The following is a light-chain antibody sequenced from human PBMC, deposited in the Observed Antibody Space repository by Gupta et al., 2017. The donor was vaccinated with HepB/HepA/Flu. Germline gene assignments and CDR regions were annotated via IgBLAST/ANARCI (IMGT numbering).Light chain of an antibody. CDR2: GKN. J-gene: IGLJ2*01. Sequence: SSELTQDPAVSVALGQTVRITCQGDSLRSYYASWYQQKPGQAPVLVIYGKNNRPSGIPDRFSGSNSGNTASLTITGAQAEDEADYYCNSRDDSGNHVVFGGGTKLTVL. V-gene: IGLV3-19*01. CDR1: SLRSYY. CDR3: NSRDDSGNHVV.